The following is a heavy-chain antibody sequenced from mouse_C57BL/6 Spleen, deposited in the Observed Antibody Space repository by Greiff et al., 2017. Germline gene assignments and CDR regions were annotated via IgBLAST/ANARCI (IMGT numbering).Heavy chain of an antibody. CDR3: ARLLGAMDY. J-gene: IGHJ4*01. V-gene: IGHV1-69*01. CDR1: GYTFTSYW. CDR2: IDPSDSYT. D-gene: IGHD3-3*01. Sequence: QVQLQQPGAELVMPGASVKLSCKASGYTFTSYWMHWVKQRPGQGLEWIGEIDPSDSYTNYNQKFKGKSTLTVDKSSSTAYMQLSSLTSEDSAVYYCARLLGAMDYWGQGTSVTVSS.